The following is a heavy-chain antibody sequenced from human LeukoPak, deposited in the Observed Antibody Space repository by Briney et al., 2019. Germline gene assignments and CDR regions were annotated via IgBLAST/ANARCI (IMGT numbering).Heavy chain of an antibody. Sequence: HGESLKISCKGSGYSFTTYWIGWVRQLPGKGLEWMGIIYPGDSDTRYSPSFQGQVTISADKSISTAYLQWSSLKASDTAMYYCASATMVDAFDIWGQGTMVTVSS. J-gene: IGHJ3*02. D-gene: IGHD3-10*01. CDR2: IYPGDSDT. V-gene: IGHV5-51*01. CDR1: GYSFTTYW. CDR3: ASATMVDAFDI.